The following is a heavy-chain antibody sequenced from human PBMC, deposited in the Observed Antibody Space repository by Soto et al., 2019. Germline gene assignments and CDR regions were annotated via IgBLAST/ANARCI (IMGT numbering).Heavy chain of an antibody. CDR3: AKDLKPGSRWSLGGVEHCMDV. D-gene: IGHD3-16*01. J-gene: IGHJ6*03. Sequence: QVQLVESGGGVVQPGRSLRLSCVGSGFSFSSYDVNWVRQAPGTGLEWVALMSYDGSKKYYGDSVRGRVTISRDNSKNTLYLQMDHLRPKDTAIYYCAKDLKPGSRWSLGGVEHCMDVWGRGTTVSVSS. CDR1: GFSFSSYD. V-gene: IGHV3-30*18. CDR2: MSYDGSKK.